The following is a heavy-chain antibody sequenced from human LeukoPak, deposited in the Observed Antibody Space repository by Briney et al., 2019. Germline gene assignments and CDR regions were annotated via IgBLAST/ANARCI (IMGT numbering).Heavy chain of an antibody. CDR1: GGSFSGYY. CDR2: INHSGST. D-gene: IGHD3-22*01. Sequence: PSETLSLTCAVYGGSFSGYYWSWIRQPPGKGLKWIGEINHSGSTNYNPSLKSRVTISVDTSKNQFSLKLSSVTAADTAVYYCARGVTYYYDSSGYYYRHYFDYWGQGTLVTVSS. CDR3: ARGVTYYYDSSGYYYRHYFDY. J-gene: IGHJ4*02. V-gene: IGHV4-34*01.